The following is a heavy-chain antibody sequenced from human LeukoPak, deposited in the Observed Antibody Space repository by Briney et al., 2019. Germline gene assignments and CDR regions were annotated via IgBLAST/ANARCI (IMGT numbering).Heavy chain of an antibody. CDR1: GYTFNGYY. V-gene: IGHV1-2*02. CDR3: AREEKYCSSSSCYGYWFDP. CDR2: INPNSGGT. J-gene: IGHJ5*02. D-gene: IGHD2-2*01. Sequence: ASVKVSCKASGYTFNGYYMHWVRQAPGQGLERMGWINPNSGGTNYAQKFQGRVTMTRDTSTSTAYMELSRLRSDETAVYYCAREEKYCSSSSCYGYWFDPWGQGTLVTVSS.